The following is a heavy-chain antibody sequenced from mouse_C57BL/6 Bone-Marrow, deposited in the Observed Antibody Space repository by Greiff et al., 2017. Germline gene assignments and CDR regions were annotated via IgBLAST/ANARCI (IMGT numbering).Heavy chain of an antibody. CDR3: ARIYYDYSYAMDY. V-gene: IGHV2-9-1*01. CDR2: IWNGGGT. Sequence: VKLVESGPGLVAPSQSLSITCTVSGFSLTSYAISWVRQPPGKGLEWLGVIWNGGGTNYNSALKSRLSISKDNSKSQVFLKMNSLQTDDTARYYCARIYYDYSYAMDYWGQGTSVTVSS. J-gene: IGHJ4*01. CDR1: GFSLTSYA. D-gene: IGHD2-4*01.